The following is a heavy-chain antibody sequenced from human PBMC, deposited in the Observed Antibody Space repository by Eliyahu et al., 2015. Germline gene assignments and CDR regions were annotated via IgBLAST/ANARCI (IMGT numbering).Heavy chain of an antibody. CDR1: GVTFGDXG. Sequence: QVQLMESGGGVVQPGRSLRLSCVSSGVTFGDXGXHWVRQPPGKGLEWVGVVWYDGRNPYYVDSVKGRFIISRDNVKNTLYLQMDSLRVDDTAMYYCVRDSGIGAVADWALSIVGASRGAFDIWGQGTMVTVSS. CDR3: VRDSGIGAVADWALSIVGASRGAFDI. CDR2: VWYDGRNP. V-gene: IGHV3-33*01. J-gene: IGHJ3*02. D-gene: IGHD1-26*01.